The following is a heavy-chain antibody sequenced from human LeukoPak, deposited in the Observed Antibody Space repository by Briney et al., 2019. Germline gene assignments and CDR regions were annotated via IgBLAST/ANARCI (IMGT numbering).Heavy chain of an antibody. D-gene: IGHD1-1*01. CDR1: GGSISTSNYY. CDR2: IFYSGST. V-gene: IGHV4-39*07. Sequence: PSETLSLTCTVSGGSISTSNYYWGWIRQPPGKGLEWIGNIFYSGSTYYSPSLKSRVTISLDTSKNQLSLKLSSVTAADTAVYFCARVGWNDVDPDYSYYYMDVWGKGTTVTVSS. J-gene: IGHJ6*03. CDR3: ARVGWNDVDPDYSYYYMDV.